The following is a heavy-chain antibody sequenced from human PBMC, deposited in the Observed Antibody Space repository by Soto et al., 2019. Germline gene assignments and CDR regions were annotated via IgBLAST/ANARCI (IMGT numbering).Heavy chain of an antibody. CDR2: IYTSGST. Sequence: QVQLQESGPGLVKPSETLSLTCTVSGGSISSYYWSWIRQPAGKGLEWIGRIYTSGSTNYNPSLKGRVTMSVDASKNRFSRKRSAVTGADKAVYYCARYDWGVGWFDPWGQGTLVTVSS. CDR1: GGSISSYY. CDR3: ARYDWGVGWFDP. D-gene: IGHD7-27*01. V-gene: IGHV4-4*07. J-gene: IGHJ5*02.